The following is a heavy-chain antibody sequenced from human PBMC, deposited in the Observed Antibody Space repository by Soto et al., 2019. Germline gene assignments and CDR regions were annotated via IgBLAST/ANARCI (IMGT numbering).Heavy chain of an antibody. CDR2: TYYKSKWNN. Sequence: SQTLSLTCVISGDSVSSNSAGWNWIRQSPSRGLEWLGRTYYKSKWNNDYALSVKSRITINPDTSKNQFSLHLYSVTPEDTAVYYCTGITWFRGMDVWGQGTPVTVSS. J-gene: IGHJ6*02. V-gene: IGHV6-1*01. CDR3: TGITWFRGMDV. D-gene: IGHD3-10*01. CDR1: GDSVSSNSAG.